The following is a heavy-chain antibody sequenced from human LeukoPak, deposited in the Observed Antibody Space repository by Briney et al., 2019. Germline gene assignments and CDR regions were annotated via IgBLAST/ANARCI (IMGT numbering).Heavy chain of an antibody. CDR2: INPNSGGT. CDR1: GYTFTVYF. J-gene: IGHJ4*02. CDR3: ARELNYDSSGYYFEY. D-gene: IGHD3-22*01. V-gene: IGHV1-2*02. Sequence: GASVKVPCTASGYTFTVYFMPWVRQAPGQGLEWMGWINPNSGGTNYAQKFQGRVTMTRDTSISTAYMELSRLRSDDTAVYYCARELNYDSSGYYFEYWGQGTLVTVSS.